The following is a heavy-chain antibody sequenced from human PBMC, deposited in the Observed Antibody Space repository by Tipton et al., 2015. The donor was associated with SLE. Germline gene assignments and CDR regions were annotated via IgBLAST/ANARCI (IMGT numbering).Heavy chain of an antibody. Sequence: TLSLTCTVSGGSIGNNYWNWIWQSTGEGLEWIGRFCADGSTRHKPSLESRLSPPFASRVTMSVDPSKNQFSLTLMSVTAADTAVYFCARIIAGHGDAFDVWGQGTMVTVSS. CDR2: FCADGST. J-gene: IGHJ3*01. CDR3: ARIIAGHGDAFDV. V-gene: IGHV4-4*07. CDR1: GGSIGNNY.